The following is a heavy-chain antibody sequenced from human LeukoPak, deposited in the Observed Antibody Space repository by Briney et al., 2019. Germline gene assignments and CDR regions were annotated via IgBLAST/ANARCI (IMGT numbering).Heavy chain of an antibody. D-gene: IGHD4-17*01. Sequence: GGSLRLSCAASGFTFSNYALVWVRQAPGKGLEWVSAITGSGGGTDYADSVKGRFTISRDNSKNTLYLQMSSLRAEDTAVYYCAKDPNGDHIGAFDFWGQGTMVTVSS. J-gene: IGHJ3*01. V-gene: IGHV3-23*01. CDR1: GFTFSNYA. CDR3: AKDPNGDHIGAFDF. CDR2: ITGSGGGT.